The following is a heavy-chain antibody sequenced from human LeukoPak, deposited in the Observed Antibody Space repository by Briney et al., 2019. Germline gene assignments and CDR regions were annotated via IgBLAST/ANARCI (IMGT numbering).Heavy chain of an antibody. CDR3: AKMSSSS. CDR1: GGSISSYY. V-gene: IGHV4-34*01. Sequence: SETLSLTCTVSGGSISSYYWSWIRQPLGKGLEWIGEINHSGSTNYNPSLKSRVTISVDTSKNQFSLKLSSVTAADTAVYYCAKMSSSSWGQGTLVTVSS. CDR2: INHSGST. J-gene: IGHJ4*02. D-gene: IGHD6-13*01.